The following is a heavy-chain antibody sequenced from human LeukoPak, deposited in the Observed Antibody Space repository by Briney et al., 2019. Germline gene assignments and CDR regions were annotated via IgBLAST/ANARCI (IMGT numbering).Heavy chain of an antibody. J-gene: IGHJ4*02. CDR3: ASLYNDYGDY. CDR1: GFTFRNYG. Sequence: GGSLRLSCAASGFTFRNYGMSWVRQAPGKGLEWVSGTIGTGDSKFYADPVRGRFTISRDNSRNTLYLHMNSLRVDDTAVYYCASLYNDYGDYWGQGALVTVSS. D-gene: IGHD5-24*01. V-gene: IGHV3-23*01. CDR2: TIGTGDSK.